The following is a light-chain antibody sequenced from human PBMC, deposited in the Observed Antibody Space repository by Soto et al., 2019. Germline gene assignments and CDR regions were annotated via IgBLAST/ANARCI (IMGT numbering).Light chain of an antibody. J-gene: IGKJ1*01. Sequence: EIVLPQSPATLSLSPGERATLSCGASQGVDNYLDWYQQKPGQAPRLLIYESSNRATGVPARFSGSGSGTDFILTISSLEPEDFAVYYCQQRNNWPQTFGQGTKVDIK. CDR1: QGVDNY. V-gene: IGKV3-11*01. CDR3: QQRNNWPQT. CDR2: ESS.